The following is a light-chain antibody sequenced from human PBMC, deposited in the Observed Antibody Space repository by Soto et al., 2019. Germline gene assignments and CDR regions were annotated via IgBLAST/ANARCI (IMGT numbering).Light chain of an antibody. V-gene: IGLV2-23*01. CDR3: CSYAGSFWV. CDR1: SSDVGSYNL. J-gene: IGLJ3*02. Sequence: QSALTQPASVSGSPGQSITISCTGTSSDVGSYNLVSWYQQHPGKARKLMIYEGSKRPSGVSNRFSGSKSGNTASLTISGLQAEDEAYYYCCSYAGSFWVFGGGTKLTVL. CDR2: EGS.